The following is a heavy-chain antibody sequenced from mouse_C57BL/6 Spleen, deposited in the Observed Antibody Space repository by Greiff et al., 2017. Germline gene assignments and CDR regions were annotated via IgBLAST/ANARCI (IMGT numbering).Heavy chain of an antibody. CDR2: IYPRSGNT. J-gene: IGHJ4*01. CDR1: GYTFTSYG. D-gene: IGHD1-1*01. CDR3: VAYYYGSSPLYAMDY. V-gene: IGHV1-81*01. Sequence: VMLVESGAELARPGASVKLSCKASGYTFTSYGISWVKQRTGQGLEWIGEIYPRSGNTYYNEKFKGKATLTADKSSSTAYMELRSLTSEDSAVYFCVAYYYGSSPLYAMDYWGQGTSVTVSS.